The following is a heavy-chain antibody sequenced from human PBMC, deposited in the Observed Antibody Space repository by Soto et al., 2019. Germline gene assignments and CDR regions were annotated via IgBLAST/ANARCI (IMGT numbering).Heavy chain of an antibody. CDR1: GGSISSSSHY. CDR2: SYYRGNT. Sequence: QLQLQESGPGLVKPSETLSLTCTVSGGSISSSSHYWGWIRQSPGKHLEWIGSSYYRGNTHYNPSLKTRVSISVDTSKNQVSLKGYSVTAADTAVYYCATADGFGVVTPFFEYWGQGILVTVSS. V-gene: IGHV4-39*01. D-gene: IGHD3-3*01. CDR3: ATADGFGVVTPFFEY. J-gene: IGHJ4*02.